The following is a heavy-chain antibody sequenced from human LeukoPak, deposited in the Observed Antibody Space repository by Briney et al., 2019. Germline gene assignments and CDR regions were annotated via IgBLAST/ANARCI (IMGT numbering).Heavy chain of an antibody. Sequence: SETLSLTCTVFGGYIRKYYWSWVRQPPGKGLEWIGYIYYSGSTTYNPSLKSRVTISVDTSKNQFSLKLNAVTAADTAVYYCARRTYFDLWGRGTLVTVSS. CDR1: GGYIRKYY. CDR3: ARRTYFDL. CDR2: IYYSGST. V-gene: IGHV4-59*08. J-gene: IGHJ2*01.